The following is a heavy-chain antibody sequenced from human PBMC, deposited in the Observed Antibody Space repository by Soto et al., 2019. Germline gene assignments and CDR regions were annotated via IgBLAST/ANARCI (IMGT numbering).Heavy chain of an antibody. CDR1: GFTFSSYA. Sequence: EVQLLESGGGLVQPGGSLRLSCAASGFTFSSYAMSWVRQAPGKGLEWVSAISGSGGSTYYADSVKGRFTISRDNSKNTLYLQMNSLRAEDTAVYYCAKDQPVAGLSPRSHYYGMDVWGQGTTVTVSS. CDR2: ISGSGGST. D-gene: IGHD6-19*01. V-gene: IGHV3-23*01. J-gene: IGHJ6*02. CDR3: AKDQPVAGLSPRSHYYGMDV.